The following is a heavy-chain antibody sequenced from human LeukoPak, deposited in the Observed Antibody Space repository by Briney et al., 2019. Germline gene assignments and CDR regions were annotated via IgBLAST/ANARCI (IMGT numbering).Heavy chain of an antibody. D-gene: IGHD6-13*01. CDR3: ARDSIRQQLYYFDY. CDR1: GFTFSSYA. CDR2: ISYDGSNK. Sequence: PGRSLRLSCAASGFTFSSYAMHWVRQAPGKGLEWVAVISYDGSNKYYADSVKGRFTISRDNSKNTLYLQMDSLRADDTAVYFCARDSIRQQLYYFDYWGRGTLVTVSS. V-gene: IGHV3-30*04. J-gene: IGHJ4*02.